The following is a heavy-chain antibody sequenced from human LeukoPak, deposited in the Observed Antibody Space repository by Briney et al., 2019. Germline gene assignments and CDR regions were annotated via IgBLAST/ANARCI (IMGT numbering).Heavy chain of an antibody. D-gene: IGHD3-22*01. CDR1: GYTFTSYG. V-gene: IGHV1-18*01. CDR2: INAYNGNT. CDR3: ARDPHYYDSSGYNTGPGWFDP. Sequence: ASVKVSCKASGYTFTSYGISWVRQAPGQGLEWMGWINAYNGNTNYAQKLQGRVTMTTDTSTSTAYMELRSLRSDDTAVYYCARDPHYYDSSGYNTGPGWFDPWGQGTLVTVSS. J-gene: IGHJ5*02.